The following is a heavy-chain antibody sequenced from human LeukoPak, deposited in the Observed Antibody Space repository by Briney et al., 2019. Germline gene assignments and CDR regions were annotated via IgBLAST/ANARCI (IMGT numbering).Heavy chain of an antibody. J-gene: IGHJ4*02. D-gene: IGHD4-17*01. V-gene: IGHV4-34*01. Sequence: SETLSLTCAVYGGSFSGYYWSWIRQPPGKGLEWIGEINHSGSTNYNPSLKSRVTISVDTSKNQFSLELSSVTAADTAVYYCARRPNGRTTVTTRYFDYWGQGTLVTVSS. CDR3: ARRPNGRTTVTTRYFDY. CDR2: INHSGST. CDR1: GGSFSGYY.